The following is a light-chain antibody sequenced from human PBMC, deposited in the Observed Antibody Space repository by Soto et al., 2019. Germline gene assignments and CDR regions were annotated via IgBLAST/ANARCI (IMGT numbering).Light chain of an antibody. Sequence: QSALTQPASGSGSPGQWITIYCTGTSSDVGGYNYVSWYQQHPGKAPKLMIYDVSNRPSGVSNRFSGSKSGNTASLTISGLQAEDEADYYCTSYTSSSTVLFGGGTKLTVL. J-gene: IGLJ2*01. V-gene: IGLV2-14*01. CDR3: TSYTSSSTVL. CDR1: SSDVGGYNY. CDR2: DVS.